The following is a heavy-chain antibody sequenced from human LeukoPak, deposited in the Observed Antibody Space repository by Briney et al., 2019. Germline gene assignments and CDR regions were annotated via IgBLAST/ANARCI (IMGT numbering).Heavy chain of an antibody. D-gene: IGHD4-17*01. CDR3: AREADGDYLPDYFDY. V-gene: IGHV3-7*03. CDR2: IKQDGSEK. Sequence: PSETLSLTCTVSGGSISSYYWSWVRQAPGKGLEWVANIKQDGSEKYYVDSVKGRFTISRDNAKNSLYLQMNSLRAEDTAVYYCAREADGDYLPDYFDYWGQGTLVTVSS. J-gene: IGHJ4*02. CDR1: GGSISSYY.